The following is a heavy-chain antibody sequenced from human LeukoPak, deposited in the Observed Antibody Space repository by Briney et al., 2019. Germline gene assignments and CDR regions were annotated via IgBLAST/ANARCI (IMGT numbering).Heavy chain of an antibody. V-gene: IGHV3-23*01. CDR1: GFTFSSYA. Sequence: SGGSLRLSCAASGFTFSSYAMHWVRQAPGKGLEWVSAISGSGGSTYYAGSVKGRFTIYRDNSKNTLYLQVHSLRAEGTAVYYCAKDKESSYYYYYGMDVWGQGTTVTVSS. CDR3: AKDKESSYYYYYGMDV. CDR2: ISGSGGST. J-gene: IGHJ6*02. D-gene: IGHD3-10*01.